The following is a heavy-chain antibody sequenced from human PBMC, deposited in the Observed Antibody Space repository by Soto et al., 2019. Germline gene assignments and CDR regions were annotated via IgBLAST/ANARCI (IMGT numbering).Heavy chain of an antibody. CDR1: GFTVSSNY. J-gene: IGHJ5*02. Sequence: PGGSLRLSCAASGFTVSSNYMSWVRQAPGKGLEWVSVIYSGGSTYYADSVKGRFTISRDNSKNTLYLQMNSLRAEDTAVYYCARGVTVSKGRYGFDPWGQGTLVTVSS. V-gene: IGHV3-53*01. CDR3: ARGVTVSKGRYGFDP. D-gene: IGHD4-17*01. CDR2: IYSGGST.